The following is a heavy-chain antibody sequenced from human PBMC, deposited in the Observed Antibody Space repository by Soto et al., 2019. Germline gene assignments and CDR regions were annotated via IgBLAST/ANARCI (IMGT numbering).Heavy chain of an antibody. Sequence: QVQLVQSGAEVKKPGASVKVSCKASGNTFTGYYIHWVRQAPGQGLEWMGWINPNNDGTTYGEKFQGRATMTRDTSTSTAYMELGRLRSDDTAVYYCARDLGGSRDSWGQGTLVTVSS. J-gene: IGHJ4*02. V-gene: IGHV1-2*02. CDR3: ARDLGGSRDS. CDR1: GNTFTGYY. CDR2: INPNNDGT. D-gene: IGHD1-26*01.